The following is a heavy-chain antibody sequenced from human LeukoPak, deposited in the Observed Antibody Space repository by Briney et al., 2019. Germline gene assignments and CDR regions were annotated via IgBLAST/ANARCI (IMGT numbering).Heavy chain of an antibody. CDR1: GGSISSYY. J-gene: IGHJ6*03. D-gene: IGHD2-2*01. CDR3: ARVRRDCSSTSCTAYMDV. Sequence: PSETPSLTCTVSGGSISSYYWSWIRQPPGKGLEWIGYIYYSGSTNYNPSLKSRVTISVDTSKNQFSLKLSSVTAADTAVYYCARVRRDCSSTSCTAYMDVWGKGTTVTVSS. CDR2: IYYSGST. V-gene: IGHV4-59*01.